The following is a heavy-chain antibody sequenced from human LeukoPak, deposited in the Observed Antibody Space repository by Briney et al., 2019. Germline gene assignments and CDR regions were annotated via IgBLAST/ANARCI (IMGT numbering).Heavy chain of an antibody. Sequence: GGSLRLSCAASGFAFSNYVMHWVRQAPGKGLEWVAFTSYDGKSKNYADSVKGRFTVSRDNSQNTLYLQMHSLTPDDTAIYYCVVRTVTSGLGYWGQGTLVTVSS. CDR2: TSYDGKSK. J-gene: IGHJ4*02. CDR3: VVRTVTSGLGY. V-gene: IGHV3-30*03. CDR1: GFAFSNYV. D-gene: IGHD4-17*01.